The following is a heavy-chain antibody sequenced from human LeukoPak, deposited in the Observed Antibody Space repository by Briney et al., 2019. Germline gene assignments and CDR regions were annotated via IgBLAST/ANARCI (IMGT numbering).Heavy chain of an antibody. Sequence: PGGSLRLSCAASGFTFSSYWMHWVRQAPGKGLVWVSRLNNDGSSTNYADSVKGRFTISRDNAKNTLYLQMNSLRAEDTAVYYCARIAWDAFDIWGQGTMVTVFS. CDR1: GFTFSSYW. CDR3: ARIAWDAFDI. V-gene: IGHV3-74*01. J-gene: IGHJ3*02. CDR2: LNNDGSST. D-gene: IGHD2-15*01.